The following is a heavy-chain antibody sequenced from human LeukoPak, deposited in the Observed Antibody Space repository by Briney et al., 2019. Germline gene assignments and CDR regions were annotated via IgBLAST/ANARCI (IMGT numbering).Heavy chain of an antibody. CDR2: IYYSGST. V-gene: IGHV4-59*01. J-gene: IGHJ4*02. CDR1: GGSISSYY. CDR3: ARGAAKYSYR. Sequence: SETLSLTCTVSGGSISSYYWSWIRQPPGKGLEWIGHIYYSGSTNCNPSLKSRLTISIATSKNQFSLRLSSVTAADTAVYCCARGAAKYSYRWGQETLVTVSS. D-gene: IGHD5-18*01.